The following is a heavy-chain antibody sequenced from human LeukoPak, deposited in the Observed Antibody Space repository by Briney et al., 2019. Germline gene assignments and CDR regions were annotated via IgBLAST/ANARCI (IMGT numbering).Heavy chain of an antibody. V-gene: IGHV3-23*01. CDR1: GFTFSIYA. D-gene: IGHD1-26*01. Sequence: PGGSLRLSCAASGFTFSIYAVTWVRQAPGKGLEWVSTVSGSGDSTYYADSVKGRFTISRDNAKNSLYLQMNSLRAEDTALYYCARDYFGSPSALDYWGQGTLVTVSS. CDR3: ARDYFGSPSALDY. J-gene: IGHJ4*02. CDR2: VSGSGDST.